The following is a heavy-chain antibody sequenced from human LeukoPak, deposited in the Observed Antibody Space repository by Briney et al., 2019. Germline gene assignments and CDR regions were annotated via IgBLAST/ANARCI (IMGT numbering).Heavy chain of an antibody. V-gene: IGHV3-30*18. J-gene: IGHJ4*02. CDR2: ISYDGSNK. CDR1: GFTFSSYG. D-gene: IGHD3-16*01. CDR3: AKDDLGADY. Sequence: GGSLRLSCAASGFTFSSYGMHWVRQAPGKGLEWVAVISYDGSNKYYADSVKGRFTIPRDNSKNTLYLQMNSLRAEDTAVYYCAKDDLGADYWGQGTLVTVSS.